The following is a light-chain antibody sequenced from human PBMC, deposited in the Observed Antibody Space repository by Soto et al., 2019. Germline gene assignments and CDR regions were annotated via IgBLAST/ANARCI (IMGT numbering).Light chain of an antibody. CDR1: QSVSSN. V-gene: IGKV3-15*01. J-gene: IGKJ5*01. CDR2: DAS. Sequence: ETVMTQSPATLSVSPWERASLSCRASQSVSSNLAWYQQKPGQAPKLLIYDASARVAGSPLRFSGSGSGTEFTLTISSLQSEDFAVYYYQQYNNWPPITFGQGTRLEIK. CDR3: QQYNNWPPIT.